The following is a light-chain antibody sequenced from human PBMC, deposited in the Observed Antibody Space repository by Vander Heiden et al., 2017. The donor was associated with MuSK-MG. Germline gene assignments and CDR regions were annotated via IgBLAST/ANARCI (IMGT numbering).Light chain of an antibody. CDR2: GAS. V-gene: IGKV3-15*01. CDR1: QTVSNS. CDR3: QQQKYWPTCT. J-gene: IGKJ2*02. Sequence: KLMTQSPATLSVSPGERATLSCRASQTVSNSLAGCQQKPRQAPWLLIIGASTRGTGVPARCSRSGCGTTYTLTISSRLSEDVAVYHYQQQKYWPTCTFGQGTKVEIK.